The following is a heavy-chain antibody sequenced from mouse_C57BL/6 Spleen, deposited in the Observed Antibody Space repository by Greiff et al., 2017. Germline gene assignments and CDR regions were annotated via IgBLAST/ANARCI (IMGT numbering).Heavy chain of an antibody. CDR3: AMAVVANYFDF. D-gene: IGHD1-1*01. J-gene: IGHJ2*01. CDR2: IHPSDSDT. Sequence: QVQLQQPGAELVKPGASVKVSCKASGYTFTSYWMHWVKQRPGQGLEWIGRIHPSDSDTNHNQKFKGKATLTVDKSSSTAYMQLRSLTSEDSAVYYCAMAVVANYFDFWGPGTTLTVSS. CDR1: GYTFTSYW. V-gene: IGHV1-74*01.